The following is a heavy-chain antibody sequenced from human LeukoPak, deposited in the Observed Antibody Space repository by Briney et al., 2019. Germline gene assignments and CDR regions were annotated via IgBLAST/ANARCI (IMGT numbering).Heavy chain of an antibody. CDR2: IRYDGSNK. CDR3: AKGRYYDSSGYPSNYYYYYMDV. Sequence: GGSLRLSCAASGFTFSSYGMHWVRQAPGKGLEWVAFIRYDGSNKYYADSVKGRFTISRDNSKNTLYLQMNSLRAEDTAVYYCAKGRYYDSSGYPSNYYYYYMDVWGKGTTVTVSS. J-gene: IGHJ6*03. CDR1: GFTFSSYG. V-gene: IGHV3-30*02. D-gene: IGHD3-22*01.